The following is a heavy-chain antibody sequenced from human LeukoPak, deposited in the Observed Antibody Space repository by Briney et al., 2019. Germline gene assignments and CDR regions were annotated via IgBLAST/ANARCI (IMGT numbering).Heavy chain of an antibody. CDR1: GFTFSSYW. CDR3: ARAESRYGYNHYYYMDV. Sequence: GGSLRLSCAASGFTFSSYWMTWVRQAPGKGLEWVANIKQDGSEKYYVYSVKGRFTISRDNAKNSLYLQMNSLRAEATAVYYCARAESRYGYNHYYYMDVWGKGTTVTISS. J-gene: IGHJ6*03. CDR2: IKQDGSEK. D-gene: IGHD1-14*01. V-gene: IGHV3-7*01.